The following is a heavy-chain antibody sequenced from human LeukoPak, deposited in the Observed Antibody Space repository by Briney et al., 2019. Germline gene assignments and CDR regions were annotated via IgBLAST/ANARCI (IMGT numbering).Heavy chain of an antibody. CDR2: IKSKTDGGTI. CDR3: TTSACTNGVCYTSVDY. D-gene: IGHD2-8*01. V-gene: IGHV3-15*01. Sequence: GGSLRLSCAASGFTFSNAWMSWVRQAPGKGLEWVGRIKSKTDGGTIDYAAPMKGRFTISRDDSKNTLYLQMDSLKTEDTAVYYCTTSACTNGVCYTSVDYWGQGTLVTVSS. CDR1: GFTFSNAW. J-gene: IGHJ4*02.